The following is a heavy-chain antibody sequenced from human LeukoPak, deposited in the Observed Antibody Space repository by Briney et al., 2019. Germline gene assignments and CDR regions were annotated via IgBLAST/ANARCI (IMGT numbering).Heavy chain of an antibody. D-gene: IGHD3-22*01. CDR3: ARYDSSSYHAFDI. CDR1: GFTFSSYW. CDR2: INSDGSSR. J-gene: IGHJ3*02. V-gene: IGHV3-74*01. Sequence: GGSLRLSCAASGFTFSSYWMHWVRQAPGKGLVWVSRINSDGSSRSYADSVKGRFTISRDNAKNTLYLQMNSLRAEDTAAYYCARYDSSSYHAFDIWGQGTMVTVSS.